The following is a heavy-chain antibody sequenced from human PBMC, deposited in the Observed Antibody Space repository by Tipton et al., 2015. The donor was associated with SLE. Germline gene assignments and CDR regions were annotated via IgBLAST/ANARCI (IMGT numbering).Heavy chain of an antibody. CDR1: GGSLNSGSFIAYY. V-gene: IGHV4-30-2*01. CDR3: ATLEIPAGRSTFDV. D-gene: IGHD2-2*01. J-gene: IGHJ3*01. Sequence: TLSLTCAVYGGSLNSGSFIAYYWSWIRQPPGKGLEWLGDIYHSGSTNYNPSLKSRVTISVDKSKNQFSLKLSSVTAADTAVYYCATLEIPAGRSTFDVWGQGTMVTVSS. CDR2: IYHSGST.